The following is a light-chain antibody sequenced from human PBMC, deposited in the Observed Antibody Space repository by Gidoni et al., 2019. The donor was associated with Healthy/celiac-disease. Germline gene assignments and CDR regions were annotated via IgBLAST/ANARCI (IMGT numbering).Light chain of an antibody. Sequence: SYVLTQPPSVSVAPGKTGRITCGGNNIGRKSVHWYQQKPGQAPVLVIYYDSDRPSGIPERFSGSNSGNTATLTISRVEAGDEADYYCQVWDSSSDHVVFGGGTKLTVL. CDR2: YDS. V-gene: IGLV3-21*04. CDR1: NIGRKS. J-gene: IGLJ2*01. CDR3: QVWDSSSDHVV.